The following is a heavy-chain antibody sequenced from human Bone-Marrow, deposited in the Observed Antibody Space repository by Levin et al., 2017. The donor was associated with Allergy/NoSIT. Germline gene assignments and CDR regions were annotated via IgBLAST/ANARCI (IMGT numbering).Heavy chain of an antibody. Sequence: GGSLRLSCAASGFDFGDYAMHWVRQGPGRGLEWVALITWNGGSTYYADSVKGRFTISRDNSKHSLFLQMNSLRGDDTALYYCAKGGKYYHNALDVWGQGTTVIVSS. CDR2: ITWNGGST. CDR3: AKGGKYYHNALDV. V-gene: IGHV3-43D*03. J-gene: IGHJ6*02. CDR1: GFDFGDYA.